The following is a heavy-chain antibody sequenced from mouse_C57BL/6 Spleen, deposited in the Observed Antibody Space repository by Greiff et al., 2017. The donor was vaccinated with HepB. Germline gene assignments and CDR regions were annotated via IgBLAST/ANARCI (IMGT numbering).Heavy chain of an antibody. CDR3: ARDYGSSSRYFDV. V-gene: IGHV1-20*01. CDR1: GYSFTGYF. D-gene: IGHD1-1*01. Sequence: EVKLQESGPELVKPGDSVKISCKASGYSFTGYFMNWVMQSHGKSLEWIGRINPYNGDTFYNQKFKGKATLTVDKSSSTAHMELRSLTSEDSAVYYCARDYGSSSRYFDVWGTGTTVTVSS. J-gene: IGHJ1*03. CDR2: INPYNGDT.